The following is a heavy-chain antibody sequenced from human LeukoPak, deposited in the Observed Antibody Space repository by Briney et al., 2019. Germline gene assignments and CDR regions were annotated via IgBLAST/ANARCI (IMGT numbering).Heavy chain of an antibody. Sequence: GASVKVSCKASGYTFTSYDINWVRQATGQGLEWMGWLNPNSGNTGYAQNFQGRVTMTRNTSITTAYMELSSLRSEDTAVYYCARGEMATPSDYWGQGTLVTVSS. D-gene: IGHD5-24*01. CDR1: GYTFTSYD. CDR2: LNPNSGNT. V-gene: IGHV1-8*01. CDR3: ARGEMATPSDY. J-gene: IGHJ4*02.